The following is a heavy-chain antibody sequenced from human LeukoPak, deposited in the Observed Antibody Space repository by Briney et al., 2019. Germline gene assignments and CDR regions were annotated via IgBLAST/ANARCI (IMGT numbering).Heavy chain of an antibody. CDR1: GYPFISTG. J-gene: IGHJ4*02. CDR2: ISPYNGNT. D-gene: IGHD3-3*01. Sequence: GPSVKVSCKASGYPFISTGINWLRQAPGHGLEWMGWISPYNGNTNFAQQFQRRLTLTTDASSRTSFMELRSLTYEDTATYYCARDHGGFWSGSAGFWGQGTLLTVSS. CDR3: ARDHGGFWSGSAGF. V-gene: IGHV1-18*01.